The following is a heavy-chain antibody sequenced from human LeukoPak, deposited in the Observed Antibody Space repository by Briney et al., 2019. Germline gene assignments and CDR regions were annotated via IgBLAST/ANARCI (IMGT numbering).Heavy chain of an antibody. Sequence: PSETLSLTCTVSGNSISSSSYYWVWIRQPPGKGLEWIGSINYYGKTYYNPSVKSRITISVDTSKNQFSLMVRSVTAADTAVYYCGRSAGFVHSDHWGQGTLVTVTS. D-gene: IGHD3-16*01. J-gene: IGHJ4*02. V-gene: IGHV4-39*07. CDR3: GRSAGFVHSDH. CDR2: INYYGKT. CDR1: GNSISSSSYY.